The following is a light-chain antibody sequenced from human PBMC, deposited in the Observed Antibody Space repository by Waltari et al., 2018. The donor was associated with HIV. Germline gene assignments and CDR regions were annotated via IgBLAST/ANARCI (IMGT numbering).Light chain of an antibody. CDR2: DNN. Sequence: QSVLTQPPSVSAAPGQTVTISCSGSSSTLANDYVSWYQHVPGAAPKLLIYDNNKRASGIPDRFSGSKSGTSATLDITGLQTGDEADYYCGTWDPRLSVGVFGGGTKLTVL. J-gene: IGLJ2*01. CDR1: SSTLANDY. CDR3: GTWDPRLSVGV. V-gene: IGLV1-51*01.